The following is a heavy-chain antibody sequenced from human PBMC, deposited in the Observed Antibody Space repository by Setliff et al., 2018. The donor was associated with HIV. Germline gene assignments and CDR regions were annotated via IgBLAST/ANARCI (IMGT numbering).Heavy chain of an antibody. D-gene: IGHD3-10*01. CDR3: ARHRNYGSGGGYYFDY. Sequence: GESLKISCKASGYSFTSYWIGWVRQMPGKGLEWMGIIYPGDSHTRYSPSFQGQVIISVDNSISTAYLQWSTLKASDTAIYYCARHRNYGSGGGYYFDYWGQGTLVTVSS. V-gene: IGHV5-51*01. CDR2: IYPGDSHT. J-gene: IGHJ4*02. CDR1: GYSFTSYW.